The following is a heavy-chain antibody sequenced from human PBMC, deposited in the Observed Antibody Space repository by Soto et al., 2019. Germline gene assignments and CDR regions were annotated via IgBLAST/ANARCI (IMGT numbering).Heavy chain of an antibody. V-gene: IGHV1-8*01. J-gene: IGHJ6*02. CDR2: MKPNSGDT. CDR3: ARRRAVVASRPLYYYGMDV. CDR1: GYAFSSYD. Sequence: XSLKDSCKTSGYAFSSYDSNWVRQATGQGLEWMGWMKPNSGDTAYAPKFQGRVNMTRNTSTGTAYMELSSLISEDTAVYYCARRRAVVASRPLYYYGMDVWGQGTTVTVSS. D-gene: IGHD6-6*01.